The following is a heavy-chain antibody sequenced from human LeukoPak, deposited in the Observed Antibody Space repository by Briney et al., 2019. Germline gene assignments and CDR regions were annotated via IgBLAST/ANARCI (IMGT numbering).Heavy chain of an antibody. CDR3: ARDGYFDL. J-gene: IGHJ2*01. CDR2: ISAHNGNT. V-gene: IGHV1-18*01. Sequence: ASVKVSCKASGYTFTTHVIACVRQAPGQGLEWMGWISAHNGNTNYAQSLQGRVTMTTDTSTNTAYMELRSLRSDATAVYYCARDGYFDLWGRGTLVTVSS. CDR1: GYTFTTHV.